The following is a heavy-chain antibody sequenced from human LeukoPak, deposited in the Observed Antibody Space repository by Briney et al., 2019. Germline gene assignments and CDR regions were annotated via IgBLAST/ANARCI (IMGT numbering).Heavy chain of an antibody. J-gene: IGHJ4*02. CDR3: AREKAVQLKFSLDY. CDR2: ISYDGSNK. D-gene: IGHD1-1*01. Sequence: GGSLRLSCAASGFTFSSYAMHWVRQAPGKGLEWVAVISYDGSNKYYADSVKGRFTISRDNSKNTLYLQMNSLRAEDTAVYYCAREKAVQLKFSLDYWGQGTLVTVPS. CDR1: GFTFSSYA. V-gene: IGHV3-30-3*01.